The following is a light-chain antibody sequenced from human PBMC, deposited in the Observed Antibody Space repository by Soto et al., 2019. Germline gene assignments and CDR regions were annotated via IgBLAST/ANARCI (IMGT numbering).Light chain of an antibody. CDR2: NAS. CDR1: QSLNTIY. Sequence: EIVLTQSPVTLSLSPGERATLSCRASQSLNTIYLAWYQQKPGQAPRLVIYNASRRATGIPDRFSGSGSGTYFTLTISGLEPEDFATYYCQQYGGSPETFGQGTKVEIK. CDR3: QQYGGSPET. J-gene: IGKJ1*01. V-gene: IGKV3-20*01.